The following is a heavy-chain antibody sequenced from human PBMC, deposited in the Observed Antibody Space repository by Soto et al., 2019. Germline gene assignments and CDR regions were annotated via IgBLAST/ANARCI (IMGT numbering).Heavy chain of an antibody. V-gene: IGHV4-59*01. CDR2: IYYSGST. CDR3: ACSLAAAAPTKNYYYYYGMDV. J-gene: IGHJ6*02. D-gene: IGHD6-13*01. Sequence: PSETLSLTCRVSGGSISSYYLSWIRHPPGKGLEWIGYIYYSGSTNYNPSLKSRVTISVDTSKNQFSLKLSSVTAADTAVYYCACSLAAAAPTKNYYYYYGMDVWGQGNTVTVS. CDR1: GGSISSYY.